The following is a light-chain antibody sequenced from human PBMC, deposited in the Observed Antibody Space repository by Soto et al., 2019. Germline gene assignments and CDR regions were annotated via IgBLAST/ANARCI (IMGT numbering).Light chain of an antibody. Sequence: QSVLSQPASVSGSPGQSITISCTGTSSDVGGFEYVSWYQHQPGKAPKLIIYDVTKRPSGVSNRFSGSKSGNTASLTISGIQAEDEGDYYCFSYTSSGTYVFGTGTKATVL. CDR3: FSYTSSGTYV. V-gene: IGLV2-14*01. CDR1: SSDVGGFEY. J-gene: IGLJ1*01. CDR2: DVT.